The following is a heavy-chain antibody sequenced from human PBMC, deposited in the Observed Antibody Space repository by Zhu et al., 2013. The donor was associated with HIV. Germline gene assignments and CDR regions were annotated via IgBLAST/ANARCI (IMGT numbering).Heavy chain of an antibody. CDR3: ASGRYGSGYYFDY. CDR1: GGTFSSYT. Sequence: QVQLVQSGAEVKKPGSSVKVSCKASGGTFSSYTISWVRQAPGQGLEWMGRIIPILGIANYAQKFQGRVTITADKSTSTAYMELSSLRSEDTAVYYCASGRYGSGYYFDYWGQGTLVTVSS. CDR2: IIPILGIA. V-gene: IGHV1-69*02. D-gene: IGHD3-10*01. J-gene: IGHJ4*02.